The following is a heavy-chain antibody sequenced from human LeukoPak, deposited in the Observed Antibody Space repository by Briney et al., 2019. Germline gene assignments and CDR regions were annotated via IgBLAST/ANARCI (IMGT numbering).Heavy chain of an antibody. D-gene: IGHD4-17*01. CDR2: INQDGSDK. V-gene: IGHV3-7*01. CDR3: AREEYGDHLW. CDR1: GFTFTSFW. Sequence: GVTLRLSCAACGFTFTSFWMRWVRQAPGKGLVGVVNINQDGSDKLYVDSVRGRFPIHRDTTKHSLYLQMNSLRPEDTAVYYCAREEYGDHLWWGQGPLVTVSS. J-gene: IGHJ4*02.